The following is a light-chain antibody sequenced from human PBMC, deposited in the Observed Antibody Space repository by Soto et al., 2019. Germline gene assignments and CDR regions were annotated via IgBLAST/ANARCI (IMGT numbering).Light chain of an antibody. CDR2: DAS. CDR3: QQRYNWPWT. V-gene: IGKV3-11*01. J-gene: IGKJ1*01. Sequence: EIVLTQAPCTLSVXXGEGATLSCRASQSIRNFLAWYQQKPGQAPRLLIYDASNRASGIPPRFSGSGSGTDFTLAISGLEPEDLAVYYCQQRYNWPWTFGQGTKVDIK. CDR1: QSIRNF.